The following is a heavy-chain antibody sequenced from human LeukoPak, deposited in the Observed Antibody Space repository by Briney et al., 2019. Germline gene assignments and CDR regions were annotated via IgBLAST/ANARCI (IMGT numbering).Heavy chain of an antibody. CDR3: ASALPSTRTFDY. CDR1: GGSFSTYY. J-gene: IGHJ4*02. CDR2: IYYSGST. D-gene: IGHD2-2*01. Sequence: SETLSLTCTVSGGSFSTYYWSWIQQPPGKGLEWIGYIYYSGSTNYNPSLKSRVTISVDTSKNQFSLKLSSVTAADTAVYYCASALPSTRTFDYWGQGTLVTVSS. V-gene: IGHV4-59*01.